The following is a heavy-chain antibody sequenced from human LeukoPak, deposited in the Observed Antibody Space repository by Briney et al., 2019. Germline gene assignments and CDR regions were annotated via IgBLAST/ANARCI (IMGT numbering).Heavy chain of an antibody. CDR1: GYSISSGYY. V-gene: IGHV4-38-2*02. CDR2: IYHSGST. Sequence: SETLSLTCAVSGYSISSGYYWGWIRQPPGKGLEWIGSIYHSGSTYYNPSLKSRVTIPVDTSKNQFSLKLSSVTAADTAVYYCARDWTKGSWFDPWGQGTLVTVSS. D-gene: IGHD3/OR15-3a*01. J-gene: IGHJ5*02. CDR3: ARDWTKGSWFDP.